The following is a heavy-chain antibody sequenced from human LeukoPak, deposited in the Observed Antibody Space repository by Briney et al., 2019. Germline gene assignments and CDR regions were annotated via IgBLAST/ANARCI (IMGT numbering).Heavy chain of an antibody. CDR1: GGSISSYY. V-gene: IGHV4-59*08. J-gene: IGHJ4*02. D-gene: IGHD3-22*01. Sequence: SETLSLTCTVSGGSISSYYWSWIRQPPGKGLEWIGYIYYTGSINYNPSLKSRVTISVDTSKSQFSLKLNSMTAADTAVYYCARGPYDSSGYCFDYWGQGILVTVSS. CDR3: ARGPYDSSGYCFDY. CDR2: IYYTGSI.